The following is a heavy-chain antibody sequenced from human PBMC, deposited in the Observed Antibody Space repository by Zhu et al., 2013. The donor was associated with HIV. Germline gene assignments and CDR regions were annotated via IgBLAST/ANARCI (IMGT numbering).Heavy chain of an antibody. J-gene: IGHJ3*01. Sequence: QVQLQESGPGLVKPSETLSLTCTVSGGSIRNYYWSWIRQPPGKGLEWIGYIYHSGSTNYSPSLNPSLKNRVTISVDTSREHFFLNLTSVTAADTAVYYCARVRRWAFDVWGQGQSSPSLQ. CDR2: IYHSGST. CDR3: ARVRRWAFDV. D-gene: IGHD2-15*01. CDR1: GGSIRNYY. V-gene: IGHV4-59*01.